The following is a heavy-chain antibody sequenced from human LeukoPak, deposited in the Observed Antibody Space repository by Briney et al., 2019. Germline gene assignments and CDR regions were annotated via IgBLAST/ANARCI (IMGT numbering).Heavy chain of an antibody. V-gene: IGHV1-69*01. J-gene: IGHJ6*02. CDR1: GGTLSSYA. CDR2: IIPIFGTA. CDR3: ARDLTVVVRGLYYYGMDV. Sequence: GSSVKVSCKASGGTLSSYAISWVRQAPGQGLEWMGGIIPIFGTANYAQKFQGRVTITADESTSTAYMELSSLRSEDTAVYYCARDLTVVVRGLYYYGMDVWGQGTTVTVSS. D-gene: IGHD3-22*01.